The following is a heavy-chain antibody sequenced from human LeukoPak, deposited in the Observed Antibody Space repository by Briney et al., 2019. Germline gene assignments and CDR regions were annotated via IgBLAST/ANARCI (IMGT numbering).Heavy chain of an antibody. Sequence: SSETLSLTCAVYGGSFSGYYWSWIRHPPGKGLEWIGEINHSGSTNYNPSLKSRVTISLDTSRNQFSLKLNSVTAADTAVYYCAKSNGYGLVDIWGQGTMVTVSS. D-gene: IGHD3-10*01. CDR2: INHSGST. CDR3: AKSNGYGLVDI. J-gene: IGHJ3*02. V-gene: IGHV4-34*01. CDR1: GGSFSGYY.